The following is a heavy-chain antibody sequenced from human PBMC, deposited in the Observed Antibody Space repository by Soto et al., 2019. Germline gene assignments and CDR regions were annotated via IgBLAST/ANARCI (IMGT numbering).Heavy chain of an antibody. CDR3: AQDLDYGGNSDLFAP. D-gene: IGHD4-17*01. J-gene: IGHJ5*02. CDR1: GYSFNNYW. Sequence: EVQLVQSGAEVKTPGESLKISCKGSGYSFNNYWIAWVRQMPGKGLEWMGIIYPGDSNTRYSPSFQGQVIISADKSITTAYLQWSSLKASDTAMYYCAQDLDYGGNSDLFAPWGQGTLVTVSS. V-gene: IGHV5-51*01. CDR2: IYPGDSNT.